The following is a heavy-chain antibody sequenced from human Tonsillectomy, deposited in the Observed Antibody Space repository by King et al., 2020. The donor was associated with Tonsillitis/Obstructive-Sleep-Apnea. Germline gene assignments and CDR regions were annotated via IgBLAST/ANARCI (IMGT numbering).Heavy chain of an antibody. Sequence: VQLVESGGGLVQPGGSLRLSCAASGFTFSSYAMSWVRQAPGKGLEWVSAISGSGGSTYYADSVKGRFTISRDNSKNTLYLQMNSLRAEDTAVYYCGNPPYSSGWMPSDDAFDIWGQGTMVTVSS. CDR2: ISGSGGST. D-gene: IGHD6-19*01. CDR3: GNPPYSSGWMPSDDAFDI. V-gene: IGHV3-23*04. CDR1: GFTFSSYA. J-gene: IGHJ3*02.